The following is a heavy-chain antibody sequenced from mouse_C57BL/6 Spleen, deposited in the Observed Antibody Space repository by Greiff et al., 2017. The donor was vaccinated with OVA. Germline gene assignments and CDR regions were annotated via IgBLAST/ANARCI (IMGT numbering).Heavy chain of an antibody. Sequence: EVKLVESGGDLVKPGGSLKLSCAASGFTFSSYGMSWVRQTPDKRLEWVATISSGGSYTYYPDSVKGRFTISRDNAKNTLYLQMSSLKSEDTAMYYCARGYDSPFAYWGQGTLVTVSA. CDR1: GFTFSSYG. CDR3: ARGYDSPFAY. D-gene: IGHD2-4*01. V-gene: IGHV5-6*01. CDR2: ISSGGSYT. J-gene: IGHJ3*01.